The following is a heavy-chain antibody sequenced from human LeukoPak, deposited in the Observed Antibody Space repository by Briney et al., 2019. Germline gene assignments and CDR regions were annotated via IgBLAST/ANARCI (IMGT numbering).Heavy chain of an antibody. CDR2: ISYDGSNK. CDR1: GFTFSSYA. Sequence: PGRSLRLSCAASGFTFSSYAMHWVRQAPGKGLEWVAVISYDGSNKYYADSVKGRFTISRDNAKNSLYLQMNSLRAEDTAVYYCASVFSGSYFDWGQGTLVTVSS. D-gene: IGHD1-26*01. J-gene: IGHJ4*02. CDR3: ASVFSGSYFD. V-gene: IGHV3-30-3*01.